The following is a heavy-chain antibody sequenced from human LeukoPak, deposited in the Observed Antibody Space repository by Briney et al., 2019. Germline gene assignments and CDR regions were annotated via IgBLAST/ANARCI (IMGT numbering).Heavy chain of an antibody. CDR1: GGSISSYY. D-gene: IGHD5-24*01. V-gene: IGHV4-59*01. CDR2: IYYSGST. CDR3: ARESTIQGAFDI. J-gene: IGHJ3*02. Sequence: SETLFLTCTVSGGSISSYYWIWIRQPPGKGLEWIGYIYYSGSTNYNPSLKSRVTISIDTSKNQFSLKLSSVTAADTAVYYCARESTIQGAFDIWGQGTMVTVSS.